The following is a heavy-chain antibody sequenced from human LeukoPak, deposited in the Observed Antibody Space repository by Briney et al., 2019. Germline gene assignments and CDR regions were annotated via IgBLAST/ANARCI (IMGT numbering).Heavy chain of an antibody. CDR1: GLSISRPYY. D-gene: IGHD3-16*01. CDR2: TSHRDSP. V-gene: IGHV4-38-2*02. CDR3: ARDFGETSLPNWFDP. J-gene: IGHJ5*02. Sequence: SETLCLTCSVSGLSISRPYYWGWIRQSPGRGLEWIGSTSHRDSPYYNPSLESRVTVSLDTSKNQFSPKLTSVTAADTAVYYCARDFGETSLPNWFDPWGQGTLVIVTS.